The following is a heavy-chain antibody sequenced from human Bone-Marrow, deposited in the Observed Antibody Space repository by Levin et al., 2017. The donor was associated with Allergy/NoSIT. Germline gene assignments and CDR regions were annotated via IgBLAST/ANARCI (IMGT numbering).Heavy chain of an antibody. CDR3: ARQLPRWSGAKFDY. V-gene: IGHV4-39*01. CDR2: ISYRGNT. D-gene: IGHD6-13*01. J-gene: IGHJ4*02. Sequence: ESLKISCTVSGGSISTHNYYWGWIRQPPGKGLEWIGSISYRGNTYYNPSLESRVTISVDTSKNEFSLSLSSVTAADTAVFYCARQLPRWSGAKFDYWGQGTLVTVSS. CDR1: GGSISTHNYY.